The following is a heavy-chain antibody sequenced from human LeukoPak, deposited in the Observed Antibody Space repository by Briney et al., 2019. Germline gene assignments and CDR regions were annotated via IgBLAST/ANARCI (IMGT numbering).Heavy chain of an antibody. CDR2: IYYSGST. D-gene: IGHD6-19*01. V-gene: IGHV4-39*01. CDR3: ARITSAWPHYYMDV. J-gene: IGHJ6*03. Sequence: PSETLSLTCTVSGGSISRSSYYWGWLRQPPGKGLEWVGSIYYSGSTYYNPSLKSRVTISVDTSKNQFSLKLSSMTAADTAVYYCARITSAWPHYYMDVWGKGTTVTVSS. CDR1: GGSISRSSYY.